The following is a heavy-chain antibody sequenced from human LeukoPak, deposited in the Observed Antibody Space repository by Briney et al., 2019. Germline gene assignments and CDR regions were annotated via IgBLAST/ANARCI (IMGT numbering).Heavy chain of an antibody. Sequence: SETLSLTCTVSGGSISSYYWSWIRQPPGKGLEWIGYIYYSGSTNYNPSLKSRVTISVDTSKNQFSLKLSSVTAADTAVYYCAKAQFPNYYDSGSYGDNDAFDIWGQGTMVTVSS. CDR3: AKAQFPNYYDSGSYGDNDAFDI. CDR1: GGSISSYY. D-gene: IGHD3-10*01. V-gene: IGHV4-59*08. CDR2: IYYSGST. J-gene: IGHJ3*02.